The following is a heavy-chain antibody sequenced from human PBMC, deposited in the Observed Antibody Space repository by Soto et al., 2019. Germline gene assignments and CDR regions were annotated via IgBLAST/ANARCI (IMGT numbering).Heavy chain of an antibody. V-gene: IGHV4-30-4*08. Sequence: QVQLQESGPGLVKPSETLSLTCNVSGGSVASGGYYWSWMRQPPGKGLEWIGYIFYSDNTFYNPSPKRRVKISVDTSTNPLSLKLNYVTAADTAVYYWVREELKDGSGGSCYADDYWGQGTLVTVSS. CDR1: GGSVASGGYY. CDR2: IFYSDNT. J-gene: IGHJ4*02. CDR3: VREELKDGSGGSCYADDY. D-gene: IGHD2-15*01.